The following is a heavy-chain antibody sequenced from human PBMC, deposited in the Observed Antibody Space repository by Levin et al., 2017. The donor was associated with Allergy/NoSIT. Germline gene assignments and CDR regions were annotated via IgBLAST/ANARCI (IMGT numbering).Heavy chain of an antibody. CDR3: ARDSPDCSGGSCFFDY. V-gene: IGHV1-69*13. CDR2: IIPIFGTA. Sequence: GASVKVSCKASGGTFSSYAISWVRQAPGQGLEWMGGIIPIFGTANYAQKFQGRVTITADESTSTAYMELSSLRSEDTAVYYCARDSPDCSGGSCFFDYWGQGTLVTVSS. D-gene: IGHD2-15*01. CDR1: GGTFSSYA. J-gene: IGHJ4*02.